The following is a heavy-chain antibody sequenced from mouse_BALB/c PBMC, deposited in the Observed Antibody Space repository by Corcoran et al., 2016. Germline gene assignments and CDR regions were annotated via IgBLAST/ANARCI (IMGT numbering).Heavy chain of an antibody. CDR2: IDPANGNT. CDR1: GFNIKDTY. J-gene: IGHJ3*01. CDR3: ARPSYYDYEFAY. V-gene: IGHV14-3*02. D-gene: IGHD2-4*01. Sequence: EVQLQQSGAELVKPGASVKLSCTASGFNIKDTYMHWVKQRPEQGLEWIGRIDPANGNTKYDPKFQDKATITADTSSNTAYLQLSSLTSEDTAVYYCARPSYYDYEFAYWGQGTLVTVSA.